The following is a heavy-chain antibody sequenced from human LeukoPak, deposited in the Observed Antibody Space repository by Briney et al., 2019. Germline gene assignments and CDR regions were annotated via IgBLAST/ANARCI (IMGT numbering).Heavy chain of an antibody. CDR1: GGTISSYY. J-gene: IGHJ6*04. Sequence: SETLSLTCTVSGGTISSYYWNWIRQPPGKGLEWLGYIYYSGTTNYNPSLKGRVTMSVDTSKNQFSLKLISVTAADTAIYYCAGHYDISGSAYYYGLDVWGEGTTVTVSS. V-gene: IGHV4-59*08. CDR3: AGHYDISGSAYYYGLDV. CDR2: IYYSGTT. D-gene: IGHD3-22*01.